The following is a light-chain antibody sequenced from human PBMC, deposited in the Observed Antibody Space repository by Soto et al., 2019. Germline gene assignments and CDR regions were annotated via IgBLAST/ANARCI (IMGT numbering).Light chain of an antibody. Sequence: DIQMTQSPSTLSASVGDRVTLTCRASQSINSWLAWYQQRPGKGPKLLIHKASILEGGVPSRFSGSASGTEFTLTISSLQPDDFATHYCLQYNHYPLTFGGGTKVEIK. CDR2: KAS. V-gene: IGKV1-5*03. CDR3: LQYNHYPLT. J-gene: IGKJ4*01. CDR1: QSINSW.